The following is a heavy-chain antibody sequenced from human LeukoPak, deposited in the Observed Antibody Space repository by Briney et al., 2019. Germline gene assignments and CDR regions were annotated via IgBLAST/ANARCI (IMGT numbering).Heavy chain of an antibody. Sequence: PGGSLRLSCAASGFTFSSSAMSWVRQAPGTGLEWVSAISGSGGSTYYADSVKGRFTISRDNTKNTLYLQMNSLRAEDTAVYYCAKSHTDDSSGYYLDYGGQGTLVTVSS. CDR2: ISGSGGST. D-gene: IGHD3-22*01. CDR3: AKSHTDDSSGYYLDY. V-gene: IGHV3-23*01. CDR1: GFTFSSSA. J-gene: IGHJ4*02.